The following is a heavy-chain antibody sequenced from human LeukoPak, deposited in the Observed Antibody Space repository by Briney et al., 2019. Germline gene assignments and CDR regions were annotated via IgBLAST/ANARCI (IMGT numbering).Heavy chain of an antibody. D-gene: IGHD5-24*01. CDR2: INMDGTTI. V-gene: IGHV3-74*01. Sequence: LPGGSLRLSCAASGFTFSSYWMHWVRQGPGKGLEWVSRINMDGTTISYADSVKGRFTISRDNAKNTLYLQMNSLRAEDTAVYYCAREGEDGYRLDYWGQGTLVTVSS. CDR3: AREGEDGYRLDY. CDR1: GFTFSSYW. J-gene: IGHJ4*02.